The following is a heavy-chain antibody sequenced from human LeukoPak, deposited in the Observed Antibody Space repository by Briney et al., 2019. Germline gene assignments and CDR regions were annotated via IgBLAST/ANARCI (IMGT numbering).Heavy chain of an antibody. CDR2: FYYSGTM. D-gene: IGHD3-10*01. J-gene: IGHJ6*02. CDR1: SVSITSSSYY. CDR3: ARISGPHYYAMDV. V-gene: IGHV4-39*01. Sequence: SETLSLTCSVSSVSITSSSYYWGWIRQPXXXGLEWIGSFYYSGTMYYKPSLKSRVSIYVDTSKNQFSLKVTSMTAADTAVYYCARISGPHYYAMDVWGQGTTVTVSS.